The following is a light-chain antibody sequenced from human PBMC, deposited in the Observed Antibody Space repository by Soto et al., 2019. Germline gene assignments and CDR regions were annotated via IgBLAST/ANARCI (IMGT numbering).Light chain of an antibody. J-gene: IGLJ3*02. CDR1: SSDVGGYNH. V-gene: IGLV2-8*01. CDR3: TSYAGTNIWV. CDR2: EVS. Sequence: QSALTQPPSASGSPGQSVTISCTGTSSDVGGYNHVSWYQQYPGKAPKLMIYEVSKRPSGVPDRFSGSQSGKTASLTVSGLQPEDEADYYCTSYAGTNIWVFGGGTKLTVL.